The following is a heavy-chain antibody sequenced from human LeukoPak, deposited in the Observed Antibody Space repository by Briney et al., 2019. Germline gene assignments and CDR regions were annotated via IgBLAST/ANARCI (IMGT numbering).Heavy chain of an antibody. CDR1: GYTFTGYY. J-gene: IGHJ4*02. CDR2: INPNRGGT. CDR3: ARPYSSGWYYFDY. Sequence: GASVKVSCKASGYTFTGYYMHWVRQAPGQGLEWMGWINPNRGGTNYAQKFQGRVTMTRDTSISTAYMELSRLRSDDTAVYYCARPYSSGWYYFDYWGQGTLVTVSS. D-gene: IGHD6-19*01. V-gene: IGHV1-2*02.